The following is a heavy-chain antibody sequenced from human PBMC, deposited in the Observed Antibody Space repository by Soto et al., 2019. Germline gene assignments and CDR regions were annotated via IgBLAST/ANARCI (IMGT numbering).Heavy chain of an antibody. J-gene: IGHJ5*02. Sequence: PSETLSLTCTVSGGSISSYYWCWIRQPPGKGLEWIGNIYYSGSTNYNPSLKSRVTISVDTSKNHFSLRLGSVTASDTALYYCARRYYGSGRLDPWGRGTLVTVSS. CDR1: GGSISSYY. V-gene: IGHV4-59*01. CDR3: ARRYYGSGRLDP. CDR2: IYYSGST. D-gene: IGHD3-10*01.